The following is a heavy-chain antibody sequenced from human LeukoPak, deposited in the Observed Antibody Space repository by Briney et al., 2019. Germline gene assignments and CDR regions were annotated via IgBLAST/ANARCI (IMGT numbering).Heavy chain of an antibody. CDR1: GFPFSIYG. CDR3: AKDLEAYCGGDCYSQWGDAFDI. CDR2: IYSGGST. V-gene: IGHV3-66*01. Sequence: GGSLRLSCAGSGFPFSIYGMTWVRQAPGKGLEGVSLIYSGGSTYYADSVKGRFTISRDNSKNTLYLQMNSLRAEDTAVYYCAKDLEAYCGGDCYSQWGDAFDIWGQGTMVTVSS. J-gene: IGHJ3*02. D-gene: IGHD2-21*02.